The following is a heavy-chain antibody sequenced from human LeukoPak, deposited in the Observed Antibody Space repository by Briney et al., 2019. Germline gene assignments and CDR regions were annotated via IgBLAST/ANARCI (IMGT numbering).Heavy chain of an antibody. CDR3: ARTAAAGTTGFSDY. Sequence: LETLSLTCTVSGYSISSGYYWGWIRQPPGKGLEWIGSIYHSGSTYYNPSLKSRVTISVDTSKNQFSLKLSSVTAADTAVYYCARTAAAGTTGFSDYWGQGTLVTVSS. J-gene: IGHJ4*02. CDR2: IYHSGST. V-gene: IGHV4-38-2*02. CDR1: GYSISSGYY. D-gene: IGHD6-13*01.